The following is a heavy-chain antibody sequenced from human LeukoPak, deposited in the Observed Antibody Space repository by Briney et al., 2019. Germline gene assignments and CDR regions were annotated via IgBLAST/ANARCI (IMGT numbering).Heavy chain of an antibody. CDR3: AKDTNLRGGSSVPDG. V-gene: IGHV3-43*01. J-gene: IGHJ4*02. CDR1: GFTFDDYT. D-gene: IGHD6-6*01. CDR2: ISWDGGST. Sequence: GGSLRLSCAASGFTFDDYTIHWVRQAPGKGLEWVSLISWDGGSTYYADSVKGRFTISRDNSKNSLYLQMNSLRTEDTALYYCAKDTNLRGGSSVPDGWGQGTLVTVSS.